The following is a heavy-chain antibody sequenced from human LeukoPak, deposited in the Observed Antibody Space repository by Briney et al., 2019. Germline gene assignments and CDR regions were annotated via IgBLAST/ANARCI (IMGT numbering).Heavy chain of an antibody. J-gene: IGHJ4*02. V-gene: IGHV3-33*01. CDR1: GFSFSSHG. CDR3: ARGGSRHPSPEDY. CDR2: IWFDGSQI. D-gene: IGHD1-1*01. Sequence: GGSLRLSCAASGFSFSSHGMHWVRQAPGKGLEWVALIWFDGSQIYYSDSVKGRFTISRDNAKNSLYLQMNSLRAEDTAVYYCARGGSRHPSPEDYWGQGTLVTVSS.